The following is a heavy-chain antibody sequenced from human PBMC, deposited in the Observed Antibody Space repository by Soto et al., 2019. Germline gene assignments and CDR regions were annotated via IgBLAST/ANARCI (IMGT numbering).Heavy chain of an antibody. CDR3: ASHSSGWENYYYYGMDV. CDR2: IDPSDSYT. Sequence: PGESLKISCKGSGYSFTSYWISWVRQMPGKGLEWMGRIDPSDSYTNYSPSFRGHVTISADKSISTAYLQWSSLKASDTAMYYCASHSSGWENYYYYGMDVWGQGTTVTVSS. D-gene: IGHD6-19*01. CDR1: GYSFTSYW. V-gene: IGHV5-10-1*01. J-gene: IGHJ6*02.